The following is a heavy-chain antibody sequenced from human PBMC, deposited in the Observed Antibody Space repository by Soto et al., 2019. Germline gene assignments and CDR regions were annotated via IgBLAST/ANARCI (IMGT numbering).Heavy chain of an antibody. D-gene: IGHD6-6*01. J-gene: IGHJ4*02. CDR1: GYIFTNYW. Sequence: GESLKISCRVSGYIFTNYWIGWVRQMPGKGLEWMGNIYPGDSDTRYSPSFQGQVTISADKSISTAYLQWGSLKASDTAMYYCARHLRYSISSDGLVYWGQGTLVTVSS. V-gene: IGHV5-51*01. CDR2: IYPGDSDT. CDR3: ARHLRYSISSDGLVY.